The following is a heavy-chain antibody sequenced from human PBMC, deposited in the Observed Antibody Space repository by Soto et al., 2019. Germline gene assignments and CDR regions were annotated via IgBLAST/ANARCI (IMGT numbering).Heavy chain of an antibody. Sequence: GGSLRLSCAASGFTFSSYGMHWVRQAPGKGLEWVAVISYDGSNKYYADSVKGRFTISRDNSKNTLYLQMNSLRAEDTAVYYCAKVGGGWYFDYWGQGTLVTVSS. D-gene: IGHD6-19*01. V-gene: IGHV3-30*18. CDR2: ISYDGSNK. CDR1: GFTFSSYG. J-gene: IGHJ4*02. CDR3: AKVGGGWYFDY.